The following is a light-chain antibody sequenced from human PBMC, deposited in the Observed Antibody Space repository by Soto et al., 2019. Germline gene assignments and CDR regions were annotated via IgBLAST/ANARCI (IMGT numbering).Light chain of an antibody. Sequence: QSVLTQPASVSGSPGQSITISCSGTSSDVGGYNYVSWYQQHPGKAPKLMIYEVSKRPSGVSDRFSGSKSGNTASLTISGLQAEDEADYYCSSYTRSSPYVFGTGPKVT. CDR2: EVS. J-gene: IGLJ1*01. CDR1: SSDVGGYNY. V-gene: IGLV2-14*01. CDR3: SSYTRSSPYV.